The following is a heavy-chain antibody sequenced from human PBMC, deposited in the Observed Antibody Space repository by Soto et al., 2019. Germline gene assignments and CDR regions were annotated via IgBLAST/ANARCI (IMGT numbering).Heavy chain of an antibody. CDR2: IKQDGSEK. CDR1: GFTFSSYW. D-gene: IGHD6-13*01. J-gene: IGHJ6*02. V-gene: IGHV3-7*03. Sequence: PGGSLRLSCAASGFTFSSYWMSWVRQAPGKGLEWVANIKQDGSEKYNVDSVKGRFTNSRDNAKNSLYLQINSLRAEDTAVYYCARESSSWYIRYYYYGMDVWGQGTTVTVSS. CDR3: ARESSSWYIRYYYYGMDV.